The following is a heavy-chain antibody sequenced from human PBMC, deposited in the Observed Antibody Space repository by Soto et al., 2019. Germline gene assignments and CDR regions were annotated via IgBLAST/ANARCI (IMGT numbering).Heavy chain of an antibody. Sequence: PSETLSLTCSISGDSISRYYWSWIRQSAGKGLEWIGRTYISGDTNYNPSLKSRVTMSVSTSKNQLSLKLSSVTAADTAVYYCAREYTETVDGPTPYYFDYWGPGTPVTVSS. CDR2: TYISGDT. J-gene: IGHJ4*02. CDR3: AREYTETVDGPTPYYFDY. CDR1: GDSISRYY. V-gene: IGHV4-4*07. D-gene: IGHD6-19*01.